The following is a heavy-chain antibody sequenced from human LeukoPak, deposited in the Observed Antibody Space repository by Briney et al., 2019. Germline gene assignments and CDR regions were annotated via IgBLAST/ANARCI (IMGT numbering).Heavy chain of an antibody. V-gene: IGHV3-20*04. Sequence: GGSLRLSCAASGFTFDDYGMSWVRQAPGKGLEWVSGINWNGGSTGYADSVKGRFTISRDNVKNSLYLQMNSLRAEDTALYYCARAFKYSMSGYYFDYWGQGTLVTVSS. CDR3: ARAFKYSMSGYYFDY. CDR1: GFTFDDYG. D-gene: IGHD2-21*01. J-gene: IGHJ4*02. CDR2: INWNGGST.